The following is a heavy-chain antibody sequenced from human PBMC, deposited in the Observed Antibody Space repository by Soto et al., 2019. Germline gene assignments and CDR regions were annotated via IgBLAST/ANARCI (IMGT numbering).Heavy chain of an antibody. CDR3: AQRGGTSLDH. V-gene: IGHV3-23*01. CDR2: ITAYGPSM. CDR1: GFTFSAYA. J-gene: IGHJ4*02. Sequence: EVQLLESGGGLVQPGGSLRLSCAASGFTFSAYAMSWVRQAPGKGLEWVSEITAYGPSMSYADSVKGRFTISRDNSKNTLYLQMNSLRVEDTAVYYCAQRGGTSLDHWGQGTLVTVSS. D-gene: IGHD3-10*01.